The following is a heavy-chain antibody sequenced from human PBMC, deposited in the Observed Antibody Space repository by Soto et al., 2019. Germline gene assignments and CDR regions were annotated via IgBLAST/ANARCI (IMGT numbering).Heavy chain of an antibody. CDR2: IIPIFGTA. CDR1: GGTFSSYA. Sequence: QVQLVQSGAEVKKPGSSVKVSCKASGGTFSSYAISWVRQAPGQGLEWMGGIIPIFGTANYAQKFQGRVTITSDESRSTAYMGLSSLRSEDTFVYYCATIGDYYDSRGPNGYYYYGMDGWGQGTTVTVSS. D-gene: IGHD3-22*01. V-gene: IGHV1-69*01. CDR3: ATIGDYYDSRGPNGYYYYGMDG. J-gene: IGHJ6*02.